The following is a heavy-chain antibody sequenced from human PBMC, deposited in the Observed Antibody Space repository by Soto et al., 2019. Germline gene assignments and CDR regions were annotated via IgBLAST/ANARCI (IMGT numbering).Heavy chain of an antibody. CDR3: AGYCSSTSCYDGHNWFDP. Sequence: ASVKVSCKASGYTFTSYGISWVRQAPGQGLEWMGWISAYNGNTNYAQKLQGRVTMTTDTSTSTAYMELRSLRSDDTAVYYCAGYCSSTSCYDGHNWFDPWGQGTLVTSPQ. CDR1: GYTFTSYG. J-gene: IGHJ5*02. D-gene: IGHD2-2*01. V-gene: IGHV1-18*01. CDR2: ISAYNGNT.